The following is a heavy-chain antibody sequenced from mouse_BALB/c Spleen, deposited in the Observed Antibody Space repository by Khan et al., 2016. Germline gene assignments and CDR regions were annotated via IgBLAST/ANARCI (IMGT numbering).Heavy chain of an antibody. Sequence: EVQLQESGPELVKPGASVKISCKASGYTFTDYNMHWVKQSHGKSLEWIGYIYPYNGDSGCNQKFKSKATLTVDNSSSTAYMELRSLTSEDSAVYDCARSGGWLFDYWGQGTTLTVSS. V-gene: IGHV1S29*02. CDR2: IYPYNGDS. CDR3: ARSGGWLFDY. D-gene: IGHD2-3*01. CDR1: GYTFTDYN. J-gene: IGHJ2*01.